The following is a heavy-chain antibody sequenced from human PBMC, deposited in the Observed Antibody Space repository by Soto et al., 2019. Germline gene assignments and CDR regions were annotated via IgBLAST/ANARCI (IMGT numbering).Heavy chain of an antibody. J-gene: IGHJ6*04. CDR1: GYSFTSYW. D-gene: IGHD6-13*01. CDR3: ARQGTAVGRRDYYYYYGMDV. Sequence: GESLKISCKGSGYSFTSYWISCVRQMPGKGLEWMVRIDPSDSYTNYSPSFQGHVTISADKYISTAYLQWSSLKASDTAMYYCARQGTAVGRRDYYYYYGMDVWGKGTKLTVSS. V-gene: IGHV5-10-1*01. CDR2: IDPSDSYT.